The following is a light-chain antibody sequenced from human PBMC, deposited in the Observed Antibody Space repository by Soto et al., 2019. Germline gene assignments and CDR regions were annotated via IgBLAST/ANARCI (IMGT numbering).Light chain of an antibody. V-gene: IGKV4-1*01. Sequence: DIVMTQSPDSLAVSLGERATINCKSSQRVLYTSNIKNYLAWYQQKPGQPPKLLIYWASTRESGVPDRFSGSGSGTDFTLTISSLQAEDVAVYYCQQYYSTPHTFGQGTKVEIK. J-gene: IGKJ1*01. CDR2: WAS. CDR1: QRVLYTSNIKNY. CDR3: QQYYSTPHT.